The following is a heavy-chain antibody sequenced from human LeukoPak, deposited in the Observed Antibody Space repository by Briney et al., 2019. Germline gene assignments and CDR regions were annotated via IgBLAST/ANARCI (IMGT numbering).Heavy chain of an antibody. V-gene: IGHV1-69*13. D-gene: IGHD2-2*01. CDR2: IIPIFGTA. CDR1: GYTFTSYG. J-gene: IGHJ6*02. CDR3: ARKRLYCSSTSCSYYYGMDV. Sequence: SVTVSCMASGYTFTSYGISWVRQAPGQGLEWMGGIIPIFGTANYAQKFQGRVTITADESTSTAYMELSSLRSEDTAVYYCARKRLYCSSTSCSYYYGMDVWGQGTTVTVSS.